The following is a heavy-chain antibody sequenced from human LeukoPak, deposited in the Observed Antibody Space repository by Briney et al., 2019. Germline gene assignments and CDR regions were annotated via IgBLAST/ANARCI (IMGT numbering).Heavy chain of an antibody. CDR1: GGSVSSGSYY. V-gene: IGHV4-30-2*01. CDR2: IYHSGST. CDR3: AASLDTAMVYFDY. Sequence: SGTLSLTCTVSGGSVSSGSYYWSWIRQPPGKGLEWIGYIYHSGSTYYNPSLKSRVTISVDRSKNQFSLKLSSVTAADTAVYYCAASLDTAMVYFDYWGQGTLVTVSS. D-gene: IGHD5-18*01. J-gene: IGHJ4*02.